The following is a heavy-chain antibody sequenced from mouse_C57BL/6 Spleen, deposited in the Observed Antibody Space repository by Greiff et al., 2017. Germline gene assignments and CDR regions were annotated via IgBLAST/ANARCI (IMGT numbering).Heavy chain of an antibody. CDR2: INPGSGGT. CDR1: GYAFTNYL. J-gene: IGHJ4*01. CDR3: ARYDGGDYAMDY. Sequence: QVQLQQSGAELVRPGTSVKVSCKASGYAFTNYLIEWVKQRPGQGLEWIGVINPGSGGTNYNEKFKGKATLTADKSSSTAYMQLSSLTSEDSAVYFCARYDGGDYAMDYWGQGTSVTVSS. D-gene: IGHD2-3*01. V-gene: IGHV1-54*01.